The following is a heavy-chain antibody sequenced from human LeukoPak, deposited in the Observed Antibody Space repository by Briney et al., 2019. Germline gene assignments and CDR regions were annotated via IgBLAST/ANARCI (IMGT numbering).Heavy chain of an antibody. J-gene: IGHJ4*02. V-gene: IGHV6-1*01. CDR1: GGSVYSGSSA. CDR2: TYYRSKWNH. Sequence: SQTLSLTCANSGGSVYSGSSAWSWIRQSPSRGLEWLGRTYYRSKWNHDYAESVKSRITINPDTSKNEFSLQLNSVTPEDTAVYYCARNLRPDFDYWGQGTLVTVSS. CDR3: ARNLRPDFDY.